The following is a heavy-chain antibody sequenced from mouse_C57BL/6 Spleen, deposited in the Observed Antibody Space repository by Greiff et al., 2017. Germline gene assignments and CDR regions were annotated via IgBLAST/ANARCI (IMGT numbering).Heavy chain of an antibody. V-gene: IGHV3-6*01. CDR3: ARRIYDGYYKV. D-gene: IGHD2-3*01. CDR1: GYSITSGYY. J-gene: IGHJ1*03. Sequence: EVKLVESGPGLVKPSQSLSLTCSVTGYSITSGYYWNWIRQFPGNKLEWMGYISYDGSNNYNPSLKNRISITRDTSNNQFFLKLSAVTTEDTATYYCARRIYDGYYKVWGTGTTVTVSS. CDR2: ISYDGSN.